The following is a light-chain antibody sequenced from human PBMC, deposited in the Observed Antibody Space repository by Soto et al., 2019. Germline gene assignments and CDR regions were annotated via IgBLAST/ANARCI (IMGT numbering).Light chain of an antibody. CDR3: TSYTSSTTLYVV. CDR2: EVT. V-gene: IGLV2-14*01. CDR1: SSDVGGYNY. Sequence: QSALTQPASVSGSPGQSIIISCTGTSSDVGGYNYVSWYQQHPGRAPKLIIYEVTYRPSGVSNRFSGSKSGNTASLTISGLQAEDEADYYCTSYTSSTTLYVVFGGGTKVTVL. J-gene: IGLJ2*01.